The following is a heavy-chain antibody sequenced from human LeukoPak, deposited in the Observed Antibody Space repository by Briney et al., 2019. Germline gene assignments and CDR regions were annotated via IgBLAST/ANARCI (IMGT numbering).Heavy chain of an antibody. D-gene: IGHD3-3*01. V-gene: IGHV3-33*01. CDR3: VRDRNALQFLDY. CDR2: IWYDGSEK. J-gene: IGHJ4*02. CDR1: GFTFRNFG. Sequence: GGSLRLSCAASGFTFRNFGMHWVRQAPGKGLEWVAVIWYDGSEKYYADSVKGRFTISRDNSKNMLYLQTNSLRAEDTAVYYCVRDRNALQFLDYWGQGIVVTVSS.